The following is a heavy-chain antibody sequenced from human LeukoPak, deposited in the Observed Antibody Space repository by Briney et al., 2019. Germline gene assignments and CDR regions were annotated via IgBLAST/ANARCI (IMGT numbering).Heavy chain of an antibody. Sequence: GGSLRLSCAASGFTVSNSYMSWVRQPPGKGLEWVSVIYSAGSAGSTYYADAVKGRFTISRDNSKNTLDLQMNSLRVEDTAVYYCARGAGSYEYYMDVWGKGTTVTVPS. CDR3: ARGAGSYEYYMDV. CDR2: IYSAGSAGST. D-gene: IGHD3-10*01. J-gene: IGHJ6*03. V-gene: IGHV3-53*01. CDR1: GFTVSNSY.